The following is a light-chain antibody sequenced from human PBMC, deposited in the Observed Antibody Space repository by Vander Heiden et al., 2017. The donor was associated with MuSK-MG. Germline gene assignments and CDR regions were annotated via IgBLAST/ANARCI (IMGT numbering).Light chain of an antibody. CDR1: SSDVGGYNY. CDR2: DVN. J-gene: IGLJ1*01. Sequence: QSARTQPPSASGSPGQSVTISCTGTSSDVGGYNYVSWYQHHPGHAPKLLLYDVNSRHSGVHDRFSGSKSGNTATLTVTVLQAEEEGDYYCPSNAASTNSGVFGTGTKVTFL. V-gene: IGLV2-8*01. CDR3: PSNAASTNSGV.